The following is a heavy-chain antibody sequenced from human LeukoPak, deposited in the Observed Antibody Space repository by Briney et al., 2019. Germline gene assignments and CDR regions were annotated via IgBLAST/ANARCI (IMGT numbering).Heavy chain of an antibody. CDR1: GFTFSNAW. V-gene: IGHV3-15*07. J-gene: IGHJ4*02. CDR3: ITPLPYSAQ. CDR2: IRSKTDGGTT. D-gene: IGHD2-21*01. Sequence: PGGSLRLSCAASGFTFSNAWMNWVRQAPGKGLKWVGRIRSKTDGGTTEYAAPVKDRFSISRDDSKSMMYLQMNSLKTEDTAVYYCITPLPYSAQGGQGTLVTVSS.